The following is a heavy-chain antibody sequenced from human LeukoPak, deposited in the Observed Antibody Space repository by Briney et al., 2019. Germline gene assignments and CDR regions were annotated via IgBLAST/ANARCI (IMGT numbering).Heavy chain of an antibody. CDR3: ARATGPYDYFDY. V-gene: IGHV1-2*02. CDR2: INPNSGGT. Sequence: ASVKVSCKASRYTFTGYYMHWVRQAPGQGLEWMGWINPNSGGTNYAQKFQGRVTMTRDTSISTAYMELSRLRSDDTAVYYCARATGPYDYFDYWGQGTLVTVSS. CDR1: RYTFTGYY. D-gene: IGHD4-4*01. J-gene: IGHJ4*02.